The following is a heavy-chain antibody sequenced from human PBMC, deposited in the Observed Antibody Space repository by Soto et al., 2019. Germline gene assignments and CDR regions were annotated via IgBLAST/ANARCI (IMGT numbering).Heavy chain of an antibody. V-gene: IGHV3-21*01. J-gene: IGHJ3*02. D-gene: IGHD4-17*01. CDR2: ISTTSSYI. Sequence: EVQLVESGGGLVKPGGSLRLSCEASGFTFRSYSMNWVRQAPGKGLEWVSSISTTSSYIYYEDSVKGRFTISRDNAKNSLFLQMTCLRAEDTASYYSAREGDDFRDYKPAFDIWGQGTKVTVSS. CDR1: GFTFRSYS. CDR3: AREGDDFRDYKPAFDI.